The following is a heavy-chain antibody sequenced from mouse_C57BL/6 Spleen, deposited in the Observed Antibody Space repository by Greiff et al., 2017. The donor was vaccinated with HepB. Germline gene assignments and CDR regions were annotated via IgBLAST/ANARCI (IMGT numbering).Heavy chain of an antibody. J-gene: IGHJ3*01. CDR3: ARCYYYGSSYVFAY. CDR2: IDPSDSYT. CDR1: GYTFTSYW. D-gene: IGHD1-1*01. V-gene: IGHV1-69*01. Sequence: QVQLQQPGAELVMPGASVKLSCKASGYTFTSYWMHWVKQRPGQGLEWIGEIDPSDSYTNYNQKFKGKSTLTVDKSSSTAYMQLSSLTSEDSAVYYCARCYYYGSSYVFAYWGQGTLVTVSA.